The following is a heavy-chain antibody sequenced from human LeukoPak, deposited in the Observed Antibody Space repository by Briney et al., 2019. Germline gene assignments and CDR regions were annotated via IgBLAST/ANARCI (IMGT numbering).Heavy chain of an antibody. J-gene: IGHJ4*02. CDR1: GFSFSSYG. CDR3: AKDDGAGSYYNVMVVDF. Sequence: GGSLRLSCEASGFSFSSYGMHWVRQAPGKGLEWVAFIRYDGSNKYYADSVKGRLTISRDNSKNTLYLQMNSLRAEDTAVYYCAKDDGAGSYYNVMVVDFWGQGTLVTVSS. V-gene: IGHV3-30*02. CDR2: IRYDGSNK. D-gene: IGHD3-10*01.